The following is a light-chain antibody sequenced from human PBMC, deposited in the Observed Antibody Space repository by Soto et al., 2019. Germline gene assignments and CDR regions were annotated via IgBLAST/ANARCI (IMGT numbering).Light chain of an antibody. Sequence: DIVMTQSPDSLAVSLGERATINCKSSQSVLYSSNNNNYLAWYQQKPGQPPKLLIYWASTRESGVPDRFSGSGSGTEFTLTISSLQAEDVAVYYCQQYYSTPRSFGPGTKVDIK. CDR3: QQYYSTPRS. CDR1: QSVLYSSNNNNY. J-gene: IGKJ3*01. CDR2: WAS. V-gene: IGKV4-1*01.